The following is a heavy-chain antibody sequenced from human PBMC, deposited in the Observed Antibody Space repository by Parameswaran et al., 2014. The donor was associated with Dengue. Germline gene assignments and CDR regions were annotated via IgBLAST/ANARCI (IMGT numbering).Heavy chain of an antibody. CDR3: ARLWAVAGKNEIDY. CDR1: GGSISSSSYY. CDR2: IYYSGST. J-gene: IGHJ4*02. V-gene: IGHV4-39*01. Sequence: ASETLSLTCTVSGGSISSSSYYWGWIRQPPGKGLEWIGSIYYSGSTYYNPSLKSRVTISVDTSKNQFSLKLSSVTAADTAVYYCARLWAVAGKNEIDYWGQGTLVTVSS. D-gene: IGHD6-19*01.